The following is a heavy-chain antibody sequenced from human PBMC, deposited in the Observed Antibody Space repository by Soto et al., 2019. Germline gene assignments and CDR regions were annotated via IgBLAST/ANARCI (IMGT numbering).Heavy chain of an antibody. CDR3: TKDLKTGWADSTDLGPTDHYNYYYGMEV. D-gene: IGHD1-26*01. Sequence: SLSLSCTVAGSKFVDYSMHWVRHLHGKVLEWVSRISWIGGKNEYACIVRVRSDDSRDNDKNLLHLKINRLTLEDSALYYCTKDLKTGWADSTDLGPTDHYNYYYGMEVWGQGTTVTVSS. CDR1: GSKFVDYS. CDR2: ISWIGGKN. V-gene: IGHV3-9*01. J-gene: IGHJ6*02.